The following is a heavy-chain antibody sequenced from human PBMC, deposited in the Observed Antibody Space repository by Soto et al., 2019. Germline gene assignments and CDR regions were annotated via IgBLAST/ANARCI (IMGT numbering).Heavy chain of an antibody. D-gene: IGHD3-22*01. CDR2: INPNSGGT. CDR1: GYTFIAYE. V-gene: IGHV1-2*02. CDR3: AIPYYHDVSGYNYAFDI. J-gene: IGHJ3*02. Sequence: QVQLVQSGAEVKKPGASMKVSCTASGYTFIAYEVHWVRQAPGQGLEWMGWINPNSGGTNYAQKFQGRVTLTRDTSIGAAYTELSGLRSDDTAVYYCAIPYYHDVSGYNYAFDIWGQGTMLTVSS.